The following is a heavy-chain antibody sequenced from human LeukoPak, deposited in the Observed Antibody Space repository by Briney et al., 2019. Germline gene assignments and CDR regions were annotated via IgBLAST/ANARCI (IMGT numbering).Heavy chain of an antibody. D-gene: IGHD2-15*01. Sequence: GGSLRLSCAASGFTLSSYWMHWVRQAPGKGLVWVSRINSDGSSTSYADSVKGRFTISRDNAKNTLYLQMSSLRAEDTTVYYCVRGGTYSTDAFDIWGQGTMVTVSS. V-gene: IGHV3-74*01. CDR2: INSDGSST. J-gene: IGHJ3*02. CDR3: VRGGTYSTDAFDI. CDR1: GFTLSSYW.